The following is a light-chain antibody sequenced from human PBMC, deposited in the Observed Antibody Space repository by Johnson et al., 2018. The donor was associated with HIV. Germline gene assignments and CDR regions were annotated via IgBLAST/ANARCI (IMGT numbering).Light chain of an antibody. CDR3: GAWDTSLSVFV. V-gene: IGLV1-51*01. CDR2: DND. CDR1: SSNIGNNY. Sequence: QSVLTQPPSVSAAPGQKVTISCSGSSSNIGNNYVSWYQQLPGTAPKLLIYDNDKRPSGIPARFSGSKSGTSATLGITGLPPGDEADFYCGAWDTSLSVFVLGTGNKVPV. J-gene: IGLJ1*01.